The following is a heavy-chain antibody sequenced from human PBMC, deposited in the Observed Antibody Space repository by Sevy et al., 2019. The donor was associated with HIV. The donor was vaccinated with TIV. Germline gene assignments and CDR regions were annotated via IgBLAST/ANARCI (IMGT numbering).Heavy chain of an antibody. Sequence: ASVKVSCKASGDTFTNNYIHWVRQAPGQGLEWMGISDPSGGNASYAQKFQGRLTMVRDTSTSTLYMDLSSLRSEDTALYYCVRADPDQHFDSWGQGTLVTVSS. V-gene: IGHV1-46*01. J-gene: IGHJ4*02. CDR1: GDTFTNNY. CDR2: SDPSGGNA. CDR3: VRADPDQHFDS.